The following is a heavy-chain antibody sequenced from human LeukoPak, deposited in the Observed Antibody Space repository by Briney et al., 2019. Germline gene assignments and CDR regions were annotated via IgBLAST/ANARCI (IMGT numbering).Heavy chain of an antibody. CDR3: ARDRLWFGESKAFDI. Sequence: GGSLRLSCAASGFPFSSFAMSWVRQAPGKGLEWVANIKQDGSEKYYVDSVKGRFTISRDNAKNSLYLQMNSLRAEDTAVYYCARDRLWFGESKAFDIWGQGTMVTVSS. D-gene: IGHD3-10*01. CDR1: GFPFSSFA. J-gene: IGHJ3*02. V-gene: IGHV3-7*01. CDR2: IKQDGSEK.